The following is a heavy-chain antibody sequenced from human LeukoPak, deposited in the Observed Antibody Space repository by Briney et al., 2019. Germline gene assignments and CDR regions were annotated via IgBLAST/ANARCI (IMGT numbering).Heavy chain of an antibody. Sequence: ASVKVSCKASGGTFSSCDISWVRQAPGQGLEWMGGITPIFGTAKYAQKLQGRVTMTTDTSTSTAYMELRSLRSDDTAVYYCARDVQPRGYSYGSPLDYWGQGTLVTVSS. D-gene: IGHD5-18*01. V-gene: IGHV1-69*05. CDR3: ARDVQPRGYSYGSPLDY. J-gene: IGHJ4*02. CDR2: ITPIFGTA. CDR1: GGTFSSCD.